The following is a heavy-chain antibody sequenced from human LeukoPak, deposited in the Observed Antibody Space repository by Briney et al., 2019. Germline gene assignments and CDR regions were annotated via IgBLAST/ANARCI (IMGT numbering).Heavy chain of an antibody. CDR1: GGSISSYY. D-gene: IGHD1-1*01. V-gene: IGHV4-59*01. CDR2: IYYSGST. J-gene: IGHJ3*02. Sequence: SETLSLTCTVSGGSISSYYWSWIRQPPGEGLEWIGYIYYSGSTNYNPSLKSRVTISVDTSKNQFSLKLSSATAADTAVYYCARGRMERRHAFDIWGQGTMVTDSS. CDR3: ARGRMERRHAFDI.